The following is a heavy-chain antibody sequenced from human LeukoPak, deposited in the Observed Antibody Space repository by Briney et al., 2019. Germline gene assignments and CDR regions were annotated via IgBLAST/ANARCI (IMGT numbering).Heavy chain of an antibody. V-gene: IGHV4-59*01. CDR1: GGSITTYY. CDR3: ARDRYYDSTGYNYFDP. J-gene: IGHJ5*02. CDR2: IFYSGST. D-gene: IGHD3-22*01. Sequence: SETLSLTCTVSGGSITTYYWSWIRRPPGKGLEWIGYIFYSGSTAYNPSLKSRVTMSVDTSENQFSLKLSSVTAADTAVYYCARDRYYDSTGYNYFDPWGQGALVTVSS.